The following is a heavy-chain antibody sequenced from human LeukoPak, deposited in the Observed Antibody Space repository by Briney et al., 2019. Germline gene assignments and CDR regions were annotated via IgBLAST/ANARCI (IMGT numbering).Heavy chain of an antibody. D-gene: IGHD3-22*01. CDR3: AIGRDRSGYHGRYIDY. J-gene: IGHJ4*02. V-gene: IGHV5-51*07. CDR1: GSSFPYYW. Sequence: GESLTISCPSSGSSFPYYWIGVAQQMPGKGLEWMGIIYAGDSDTRYSPSFQGQVTISADNSISTAYLQRSSLKASDTAMYYCAIGRDRSGYHGRYIDYWGQGTLVTVSS. CDR2: IYAGDSDT.